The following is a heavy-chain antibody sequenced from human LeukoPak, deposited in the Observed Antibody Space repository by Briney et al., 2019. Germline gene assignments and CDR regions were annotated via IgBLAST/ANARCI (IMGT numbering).Heavy chain of an antibody. Sequence: SETLSLTCTVSGGYISSYYWSWIRQPPGEGLEWIGYVYYTGSTNYNPSLKSRVTISVDTSKNQFSLTLSSVTAADTAVYYCARETEKQWQYWGQGTMVTVSS. V-gene: IGHV4-59*12. CDR2: VYYTGST. D-gene: IGHD6-19*01. CDR3: ARETEKQWQY. J-gene: IGHJ3*01. CDR1: GGYISSYY.